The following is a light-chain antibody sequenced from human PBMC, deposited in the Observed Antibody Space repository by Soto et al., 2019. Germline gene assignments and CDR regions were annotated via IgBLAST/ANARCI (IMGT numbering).Light chain of an antibody. CDR1: QGIRDD. Sequence: AILLAPSPSSLSASVGARVTLTCRASQGIRDDLGWYQQKPGKAPQLLIYDASSLESGVPSRFSGSESGTEFTLTITSLQPDDSATYYCQEYTDNSGTFGQGTKVDIK. V-gene: IGKV1-13*02. CDR3: QEYTDNSGT. CDR2: DAS. J-gene: IGKJ1*01.